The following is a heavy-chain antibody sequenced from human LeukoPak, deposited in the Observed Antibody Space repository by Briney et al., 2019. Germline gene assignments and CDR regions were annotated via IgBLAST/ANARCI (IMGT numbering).Heavy chain of an antibody. CDR1: GGSISSYY. CDR3: AREIYDFWSGYLYYYYGMDV. Sequence: SETLSLTCTVSGGSISSYYWRWIRQPAGKGLEWIGRIYTSGSTNYNPSLKSRVTMSVDTSKNQFSLKLSSVTAADTAVYYCAREIYDFWSGYLYYYYGMDVWGQGTTVTVSS. CDR2: IYTSGST. J-gene: IGHJ6*02. D-gene: IGHD3-3*01. V-gene: IGHV4-4*07.